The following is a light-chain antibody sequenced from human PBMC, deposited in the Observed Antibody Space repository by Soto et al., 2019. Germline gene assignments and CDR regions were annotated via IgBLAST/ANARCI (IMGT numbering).Light chain of an antibody. CDR2: EVN. CDR1: SGDVGAYNY. J-gene: IGLJ1*01. CDR3: NSYAVSTTFV. V-gene: IGLV2-8*01. Sequence: QSALTQPPSASGSPGQSVTISCTGTSGDVGAYNYVSWYQQHPGKAPKLVIFEVNKRPSGVPDRFSGSKSGNTASLTVSGLQTEDEADYYCNSYAVSTTFVFGTGTKVTVL.